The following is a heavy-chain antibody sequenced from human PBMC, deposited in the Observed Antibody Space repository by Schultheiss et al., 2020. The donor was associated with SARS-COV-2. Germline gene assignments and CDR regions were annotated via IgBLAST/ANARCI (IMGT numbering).Heavy chain of an antibody. CDR3: AREFGMVATRRYYYMDV. CDR1: GGSISSGGYS. CDR2: IYHSGST. J-gene: IGHJ6*03. V-gene: IGHV4-30-2*01. D-gene: IGHD5-12*01. Sequence: LRLSCAVSGGSISSGGYSWSWIRQPPGKGLEWIGYIYHSGSTYYNPSLKSRVTISVDTSKNQFSLKLSSVTAADTAVYYCAREFGMVATRRYYYMDVWGKGTTVTVSS.